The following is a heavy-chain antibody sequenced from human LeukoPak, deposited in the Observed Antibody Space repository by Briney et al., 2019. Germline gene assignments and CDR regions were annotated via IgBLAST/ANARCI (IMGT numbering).Heavy chain of an antibody. Sequence: PSETLSLTCTVSGDSISGSGHHWGWIRQAPGKGLEWIGSIYYSGETCYNPSLKSRVTISVYTSKNQFSLKLSSLTAADTAVYYCSRSSTCWFHFWGQGNLVTVSS. J-gene: IGHJ4*02. CDR2: IYYSGET. CDR3: SRSSTCWFHF. V-gene: IGHV4-39*01. CDR1: GDSISGSGHH. D-gene: IGHD2-2*01.